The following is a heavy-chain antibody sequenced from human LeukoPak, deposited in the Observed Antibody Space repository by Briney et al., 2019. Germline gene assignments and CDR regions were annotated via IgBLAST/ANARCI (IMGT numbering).Heavy chain of an antibody. CDR3: ARDRNYLAPSYYYYGMDV. CDR1: GFTFSSYS. V-gene: IGHV3-21*01. J-gene: IGHJ6*02. Sequence: GGSLRLSCAASGFTFSSYSMNWVRQAPGKGLEWVSSISSSSSYIYYADSVKGRFTISRDNAKNSLYLQMNSLRAEDTAVYYCARDRNYLAPSYYYYGMDVWGQGTTVTVSS. D-gene: IGHD3-10*01. CDR2: ISSSSSYI.